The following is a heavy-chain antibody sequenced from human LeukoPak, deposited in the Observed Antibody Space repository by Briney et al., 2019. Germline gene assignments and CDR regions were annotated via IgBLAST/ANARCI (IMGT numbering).Heavy chain of an antibody. Sequence: PGGPLTLSCSASGFTFSSHWMYSVRPAPGQRLVWVSRINNDGSSTIYADSVKGRFTNSRDNTKNTLYLQMNSLRDDDTAVYYCVRDNGGEHLWGQGTLVTVSS. J-gene: IGHJ4*02. D-gene: IGHD3-16*01. CDR2: INNDGSST. CDR1: GFTFSSHW. V-gene: IGHV3-74*01. CDR3: VRDNGGEHL.